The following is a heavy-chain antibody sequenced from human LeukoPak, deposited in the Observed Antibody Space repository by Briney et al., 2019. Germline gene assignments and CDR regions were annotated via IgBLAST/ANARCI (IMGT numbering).Heavy chain of an antibody. Sequence: SETLSLTCTVSGGSISGYYWTWIRQPPGKGLEWIGYIYSTGSTNYNPSLKTRVTISLDTSKNQFSLKVTSVTAADTAVYYCAREAAVDSMLDYWGQGALVTVSS. D-gene: IGHD6-13*01. CDR1: GGSISGYY. CDR3: AREAAVDSMLDY. CDR2: IYSTGST. J-gene: IGHJ4*02. V-gene: IGHV4-59*01.